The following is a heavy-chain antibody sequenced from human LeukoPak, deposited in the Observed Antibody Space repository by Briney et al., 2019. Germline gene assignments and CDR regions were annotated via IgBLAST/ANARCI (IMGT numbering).Heavy chain of an antibody. J-gene: IGHJ5*02. CDR3: AKYEQQLGNGWFDP. V-gene: IGHV4-39*07. CDR1: GGSISSSSYY. Sequence: SETLSLTCTVSGGSISSSSYYWGWIRQPPGKGLEWIGSIYYSGSTNYNPSLKSRVTISVDTSKNQFSLKLSSVTAADTAVYYCAKYEQQLGNGWFDPWGQGTLVTVSS. D-gene: IGHD6-13*01. CDR2: IYYSGST.